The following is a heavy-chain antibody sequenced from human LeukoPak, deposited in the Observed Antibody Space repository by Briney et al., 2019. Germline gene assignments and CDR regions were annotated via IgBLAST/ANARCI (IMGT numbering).Heavy chain of an antibody. V-gene: IGHV3-64*01. CDR2: ISSNGGST. D-gene: IGHD3-3*01. CDR3: ARDYDFWSGYYSPTRGYFGY. Sequence: GGSLRLSCAASGFTFSSYAMHWVRQAPGKGLEYVSAISSNGGSTYYANSVKGRFTISRDNSKNTLYLQMGSLRAEDMAVYYCARDYDFWSGYYSPTRGYFGYWGQGTLVTVSS. CDR1: GFTFSSYA. J-gene: IGHJ4*02.